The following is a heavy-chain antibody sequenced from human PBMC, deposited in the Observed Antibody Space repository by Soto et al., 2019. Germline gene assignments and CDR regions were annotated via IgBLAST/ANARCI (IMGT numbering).Heavy chain of an antibody. CDR2: ISGNSDNT. D-gene: IGHD3-3*01. V-gene: IGHV3-23*01. Sequence: GGSLRLSCAASGLTFSSYAMSWVRQAPGKGLEWVSVISGNSDNTYYADSVKGRFTISRDSSKNTLFLQMNSLRAEDTAVYYCAKEDYWNPEFSYYYYMDVWGKGTTVTVSS. CDR3: AKEDYWNPEFSYYYYMDV. CDR1: GLTFSSYA. J-gene: IGHJ6*03.